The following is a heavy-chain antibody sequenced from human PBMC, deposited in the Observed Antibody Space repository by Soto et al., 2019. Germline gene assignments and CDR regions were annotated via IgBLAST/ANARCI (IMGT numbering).Heavy chain of an antibody. V-gene: IGHV1-69*06. CDR3: ARERGVGATLY. CDR1: GGTFSSYA. J-gene: IGHJ4*02. Sequence: QVQLVQSGAEVKKPGSSVKVSCKASGGTFSSYAISWVRQAPGQGLEWMGGIIPIFGTANYAQKFQGRVTLSADKSPSTAYVELSSLRSEDTAVYYCARERGVGATLYWGQGTLVTVSS. CDR2: IIPIFGTA. D-gene: IGHD1-26*01.